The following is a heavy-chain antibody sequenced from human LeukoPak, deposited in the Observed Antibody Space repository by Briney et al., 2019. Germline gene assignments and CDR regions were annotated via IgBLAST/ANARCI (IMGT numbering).Heavy chain of an antibody. CDR1: GFTLSNYA. D-gene: IGHD6-19*01. J-gene: IGHJ4*02. CDR3: ARDPDLGGSGWYYFDH. V-gene: IGHV3-23*01. Sequence: PGGSLRLSCVVSGFTLSNYAISWVRQAPGKGLECVSVIIVSGDTTYYADSVRGRFTVSKDNSKNTLYLQMNSLGAEDTAVYYCARDPDLGGSGWYYFDHWGQETLVTVSS. CDR2: IIVSGDTT.